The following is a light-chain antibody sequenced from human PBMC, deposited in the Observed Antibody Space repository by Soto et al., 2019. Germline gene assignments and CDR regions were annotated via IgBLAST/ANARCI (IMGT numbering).Light chain of an antibody. CDR1: ESVSTN. CDR3: QQSYYNPT. CDR2: AAS. Sequence: EIEMTHSPATLSLAPGERVTLSFSSSESVSTNLAWYQQKAGQAPRLLIYAASTRATGIPARFSGSGSGTDFTLTISSLQHEDFATYYCQQSYYNPTFGQGTKVDIK. J-gene: IGKJ1*01. V-gene: IGKV3-15*01.